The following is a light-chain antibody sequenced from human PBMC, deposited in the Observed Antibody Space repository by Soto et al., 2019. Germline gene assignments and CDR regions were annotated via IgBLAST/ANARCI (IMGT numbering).Light chain of an antibody. V-gene: IGLV1-44*01. J-gene: IGLJ2*01. Sequence: QSVLTQTPSASGTPGQRVTISCSGSSSNIGSNTVNWYQQRPGTAPKLLIYSNNQRPSGVPDRFSGSKSGTSASLAISGLQSEEEADYYCAAWDDTLNGVVFGVGTKLTVL. CDR3: AAWDDTLNGVV. CDR1: SSNIGSNT. CDR2: SNN.